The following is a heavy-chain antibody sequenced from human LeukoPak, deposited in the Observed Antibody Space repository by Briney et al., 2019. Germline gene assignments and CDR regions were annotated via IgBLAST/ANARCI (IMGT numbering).Heavy chain of an antibody. CDR2: ISSDSKTI. Sequence: GGSLRLSCAASGFTFSTYSMNWVRQAPGKGLEGVSYISSDSKTIYYADSVKGRFTISRDNAKNSLYLQMNSLRAEDTAVYYCAKVVGATTRGYFDYWGQGTLVTVSS. CDR1: GFTFSTYS. CDR3: AKVVGATTRGYFDY. J-gene: IGHJ4*02. V-gene: IGHV3-48*01. D-gene: IGHD1-26*01.